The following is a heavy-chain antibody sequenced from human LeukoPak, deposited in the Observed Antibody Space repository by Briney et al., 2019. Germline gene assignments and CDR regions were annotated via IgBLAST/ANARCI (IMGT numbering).Heavy chain of an antibody. CDR1: GFTFSSYA. V-gene: IGHV3-30*04. J-gene: IGHJ4*02. CDR2: ISYDGSNK. CDR3: ARGHPFDY. Sequence: GGSLRLSCAASGFTFSSYAMHWVHQAPGKGLEWVAVISYDGSNKYYADSVKGRFTISRDNSKNTLYLQMNSLRAEDTAVYYCARGHPFDYWGQGTLVTVSS.